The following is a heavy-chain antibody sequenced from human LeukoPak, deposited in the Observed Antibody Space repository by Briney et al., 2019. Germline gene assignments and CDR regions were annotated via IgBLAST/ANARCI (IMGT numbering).Heavy chain of an antibody. J-gene: IGHJ6*03. Sequence: GGSLRLSCAASGFTFSSYEMNWVRQAPGKGLEWVSYISSSGSTIYYADSVKGRFAISRDNAKNSLYLQMNSLRAEDTAVYYCARSGTPGYYYYYYMDVWGKGTTVTISS. V-gene: IGHV3-48*03. CDR3: ARSGTPGYYYYYYMDV. CDR1: GFTFSSYE. D-gene: IGHD3-10*01. CDR2: ISSSGSTI.